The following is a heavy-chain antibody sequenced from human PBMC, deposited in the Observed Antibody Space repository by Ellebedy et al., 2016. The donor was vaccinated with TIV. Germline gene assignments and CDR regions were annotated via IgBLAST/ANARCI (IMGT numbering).Heavy chain of an antibody. CDR3: AIGEGSSWFYH. Sequence: PGGSLRLSCAASGFTFSSYAMHWVRQAPGKGLEWVAVTSYDGSSKYYADSVQGRFTISRDNGKNSLYLQMSNLRDEDTAVYYCAIGEGSSWFYHWGQGTLVTVSS. D-gene: IGHD6-13*01. V-gene: IGHV3-30-3*01. J-gene: IGHJ5*02. CDR1: GFTFSSYA. CDR2: TSYDGSSK.